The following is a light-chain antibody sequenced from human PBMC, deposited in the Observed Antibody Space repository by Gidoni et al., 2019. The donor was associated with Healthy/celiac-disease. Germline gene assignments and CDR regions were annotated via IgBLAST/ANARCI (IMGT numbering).Light chain of an antibody. J-gene: IGKJ4*01. CDR1: QSVSSN. V-gene: IGKV3-15*01. Sequence: DIVMTQSPATLSVSPGERATLSCRASQSVSSNLAWYQQKPGQATRLLTYGASTRATGIPARFSGSGSGTEFTLTISSLQSEDFAVYCCQQYNNWPLTFGGGTKVEIK. CDR3: QQYNNWPLT. CDR2: GAS.